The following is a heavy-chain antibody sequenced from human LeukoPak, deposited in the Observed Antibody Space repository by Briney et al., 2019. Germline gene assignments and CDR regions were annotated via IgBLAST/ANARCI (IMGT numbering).Heavy chain of an antibody. CDR2: INHSGST. CDR3: ARGPRPTGFDY. J-gene: IGHJ4*02. Sequence: PSETLSLTCAVYGGSFSGYYWSRIRQPPGKGLEWIGEINHSGSTNYNPSLKSRVTISVDTSKNQISLKLSSATAAHTAVYYCARGPRPTGFDYWGQGTLVTVSS. CDR1: GGSFSGYY. V-gene: IGHV4-34*01.